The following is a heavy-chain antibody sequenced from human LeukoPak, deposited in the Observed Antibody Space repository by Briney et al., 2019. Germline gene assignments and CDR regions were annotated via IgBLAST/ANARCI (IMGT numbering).Heavy chain of an antibody. V-gene: IGHV3-7*01. CDR2: IKQDGTEK. D-gene: IGHD3-3*01. CDR3: ARAGRFLEWLFYH. J-gene: IGHJ4*02. Sequence: PGESLRLSCTASGFTFTTYWMSWVRHPPGKGLEWVANIKQDGTEKYYVDSVKGRFTISRDNAKNSLYLQMNSLRAEDTAVYYCARAGRFLEWLFYHWGQGTLVTVSS. CDR1: GFTFTTYW.